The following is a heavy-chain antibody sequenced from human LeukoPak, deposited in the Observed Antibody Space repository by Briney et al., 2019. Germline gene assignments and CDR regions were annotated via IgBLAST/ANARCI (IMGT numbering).Heavy chain of an antibody. CDR3: ARGSGYSYGFPDY. D-gene: IGHD5-18*01. V-gene: IGHV3-53*01. J-gene: IGHJ4*02. CDR2: IYSGDIT. Sequence: GGSLGLSCAASGFTFSSYGMHWVRQAPGKGLEWVSVIYSGDITYYTDSVKGRFTISRDNSKNTLYLQMNSLRAEDTAVYYCARGSGYSYGFPDYWGQGTLVTVSS. CDR1: GFTFSSYG.